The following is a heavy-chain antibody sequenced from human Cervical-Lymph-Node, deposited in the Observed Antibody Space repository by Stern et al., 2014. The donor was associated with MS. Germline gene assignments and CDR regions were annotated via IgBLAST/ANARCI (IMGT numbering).Heavy chain of an antibody. V-gene: IGHV4-31*03. Sequence: QVQLQESGPGLVKPSQTLSLTCTVSNESINSGNYYWSWIRQHPGKGLEWIGYIYFSRSTYYNPYLKSRVTISIDTSKNQFSLRLSSVTTADTAMYYCARTPGYCSGASCYTDAFDVWGQGTLVTVSS. CDR1: NESINSGNYY. D-gene: IGHD2-2*02. CDR3: ARTPGYCSGASCYTDAFDV. J-gene: IGHJ3*01. CDR2: IYFSRST.